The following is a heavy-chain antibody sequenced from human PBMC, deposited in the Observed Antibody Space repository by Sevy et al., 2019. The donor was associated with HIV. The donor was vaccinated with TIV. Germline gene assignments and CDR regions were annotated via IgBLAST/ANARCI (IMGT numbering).Heavy chain of an antibody. CDR1: GFSFSTYS. V-gene: IGHV3-48*02. CDR2: ISTSSSTI. Sequence: GGSLRLSCAASGFSFSTYSMNWVRQAPGKGLEWVSYISTSSSTIYYADSVKGRFTISRDNAKRSLYLQMNSLRDEDTAVYYCARVAAVASTLYYLDFWGQGTLVTVSS. CDR3: ARVAAVASTLYYLDF. J-gene: IGHJ4*02. D-gene: IGHD6-19*01.